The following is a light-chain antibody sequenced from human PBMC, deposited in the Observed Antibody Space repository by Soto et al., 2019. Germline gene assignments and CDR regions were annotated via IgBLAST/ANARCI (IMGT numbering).Light chain of an antibody. CDR1: HSVSSSY. J-gene: IGKJ5*01. V-gene: IGKV3-20*01. CDR3: QQNGSSPPIT. CDR2: GAS. Sequence: EIVLTQSPGTLSLSPGERATLSCRASHSVSSSYLAWYQQKPGQAPRLLIYGASSRATGIPDRFSGSGSGTAFTLSISRLEPEDFAVYYCQQNGSSPPITFGQGTRLEIK.